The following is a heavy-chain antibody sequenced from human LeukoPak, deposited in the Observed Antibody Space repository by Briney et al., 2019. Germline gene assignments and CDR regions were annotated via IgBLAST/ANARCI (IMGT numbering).Heavy chain of an antibody. CDR3: ARGYTAMATD. V-gene: IGHV4-31*03. Sequence: SETLSLTCTVSGGSISSGGYYWSRIRQHPGKGLEWIGYIYYSGSTYYNPSLKSRVTISVDTSKKQFSLKLSSVTAADTAVYYCARGYTAMATDWGQGTLVTVSS. J-gene: IGHJ4*02. CDR2: IYYSGST. CDR1: GGSISSGGYY. D-gene: IGHD5-18*01.